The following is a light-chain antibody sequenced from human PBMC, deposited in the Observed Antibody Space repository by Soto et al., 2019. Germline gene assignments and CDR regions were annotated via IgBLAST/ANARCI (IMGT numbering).Light chain of an antibody. J-gene: IGLJ1*01. V-gene: IGLV2-23*02. CDR3: CSFAGSNPFPYV. CDR1: INDVVSHNL. Sequence: QSLLTQPASVCGSHGQSNTISCTGIINDVVSHNLVFGYQQHPDKAPKLIIYEVNERPSGVSSRFSGSKYGNTDSLTVSGLQPDDEADYHCCSFAGSNPFPYVFGTGTKVTVL. CDR2: EVN.